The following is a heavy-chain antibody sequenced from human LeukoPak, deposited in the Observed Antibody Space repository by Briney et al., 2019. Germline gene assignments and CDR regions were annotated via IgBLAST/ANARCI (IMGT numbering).Heavy chain of an antibody. D-gene: IGHD5-24*01. CDR3: VGREMATIT. J-gene: IGHJ4*02. V-gene: IGHV5-10-1*01. CDR1: GYSFTSYW. CDR2: IDPSNSYT. Sequence: HGESLKISCKGSGYSFTSYWINWVRQMPGKGLEWMGRIDPSNSYTNYSPSFQGHVTISADKSINTAYLQWSSLKASDTAMYYCVGREMATITWGQGTLVTVAS.